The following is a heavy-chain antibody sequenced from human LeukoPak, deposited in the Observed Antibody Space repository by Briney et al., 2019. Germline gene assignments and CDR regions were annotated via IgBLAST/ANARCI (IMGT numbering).Heavy chain of an antibody. CDR3: ARIGGSTMIDYYGMDV. J-gene: IGHJ6*02. Sequence: ASVKVSCKASGYTFTGYYMHWVRQAPGQGLEWMGWISAYNGNTNYAQKLQGRVTMTTDTSTSTAYMELRSLRPDDTAVYYCARIGGSTMIDYYGMDVWGQGTTVTVSS. V-gene: IGHV1-18*04. CDR2: ISAYNGNT. CDR1: GYTFTGYY. D-gene: IGHD3-22*01.